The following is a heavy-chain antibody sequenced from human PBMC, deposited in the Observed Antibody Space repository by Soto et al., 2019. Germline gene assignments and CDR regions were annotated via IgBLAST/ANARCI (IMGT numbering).Heavy chain of an antibody. Sequence: QVQLVESGGGVVQPGRSLRLSCAASGFTFSSYAMHWVRQAPGKGLEWVAVISYDGSNKYYADSVKGRFTISRDNSKKTLYLQMNSLRAEDTAVYYCASGPRSSTDYWGQGTLVTGSS. J-gene: IGHJ4*02. CDR2: ISYDGSNK. D-gene: IGHD6-6*01. CDR1: GFTFSSYA. CDR3: ASGPRSSTDY. V-gene: IGHV3-30-3*01.